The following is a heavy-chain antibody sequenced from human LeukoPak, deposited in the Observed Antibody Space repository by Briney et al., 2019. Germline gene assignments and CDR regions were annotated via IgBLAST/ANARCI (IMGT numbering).Heavy chain of an antibody. CDR2: IYYSGST. CDR3: ARHPSNWGGNYYYYGMDV. Sequence: SETLSLTCTVSGGSISSYYWSWIRPPPGKGLEWIGYIYYSGSTNYNPSLKSRVTISVDTSKNQFSLKLSSVTAADTAVYYCARHPSNWGGNYYYYGMDVWGQGTTVTVSS. V-gene: IGHV4-59*08. J-gene: IGHJ6*02. CDR1: GGSISSYY. D-gene: IGHD7-27*01.